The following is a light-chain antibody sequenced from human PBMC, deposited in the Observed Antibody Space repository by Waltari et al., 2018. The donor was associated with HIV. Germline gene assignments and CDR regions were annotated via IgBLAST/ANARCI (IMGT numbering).Light chain of an antibody. CDR3: QQYKNWTFT. J-gene: IGKJ3*01. CDR1: QRISTN. Sequence: VMTPSPATLSVSPGDRATLSCKTSQRISTNLACYQQKPCQVPRLLIYGASTRATGIPGRFSGSTCRTDFTLTISSLQSEDSAVYYCQQYKNWTFTFGPGTRLEIK. CDR2: GAS. V-gene: IGKV3-15*01.